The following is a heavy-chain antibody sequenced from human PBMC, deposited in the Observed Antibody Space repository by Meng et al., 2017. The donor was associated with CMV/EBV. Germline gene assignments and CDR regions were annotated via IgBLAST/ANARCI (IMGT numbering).Heavy chain of an antibody. V-gene: IGHV3-33*06. D-gene: IGHD4-17*01. J-gene: IGHJ4*02. CDR1: GFTFSSYG. Sequence: ASGFTFSSYGMHWVRQAPGKGLEWVAVIWYDGSNKYYADSVKGRFTISRDNSKNTLYLQMNSLRAEDTAVYYCAKVSGENYGDSPGWGQGTLVTVSS. CDR2: IWYDGSNK. CDR3: AKVSGENYGDSPG.